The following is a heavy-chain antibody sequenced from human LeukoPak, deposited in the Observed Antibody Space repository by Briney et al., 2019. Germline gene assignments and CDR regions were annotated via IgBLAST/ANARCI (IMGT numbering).Heavy chain of an antibody. CDR1: GYTFTGYY. CDR2: INPNSGGT. CDR3: ARSHSGSYWGFFDY. J-gene: IGHJ4*02. D-gene: IGHD1-26*01. Sequence: ASVKVSCKAPGYTFTGYYMHWVRQAPGQGLEWMGWINPNSGGTNYAQRFQGRVTMTRDTSISTAYMELSRLRSDDTAVYYCARSHSGSYWGFFDYWGQGTLVTVSS. V-gene: IGHV1-2*02.